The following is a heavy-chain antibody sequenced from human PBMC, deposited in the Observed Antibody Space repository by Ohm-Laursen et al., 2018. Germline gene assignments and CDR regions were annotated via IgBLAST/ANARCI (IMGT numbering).Heavy chain of an antibody. D-gene: IGHD2-21*01. CDR2: ISWNSGSI. J-gene: IGHJ4*02. CDR3: AKLVNSDVDY. CDR1: GFTFDDYA. Sequence: SLRLSCAASGFTFDDYAMHWVRQAPGKGMEWVSGISWNSGSIGYADSVKGRFTISRDNAKNSLYLQMNSLRAEDTALYYCAKLVNSDVDYWGQGTLVTVSS. V-gene: IGHV3-9*01.